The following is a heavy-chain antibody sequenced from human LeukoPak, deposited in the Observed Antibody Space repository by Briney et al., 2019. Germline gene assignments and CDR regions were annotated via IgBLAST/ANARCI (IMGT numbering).Heavy chain of an antibody. CDR3: AREFTGSSFDY. J-gene: IGHJ4*02. Sequence: SETLSLTCTVSGGSISSYYWSWIRQPPGKGLEWIGYVHYTGSTKYNPSLKNRVTISVDTSKNQFSLKLSSLTAADTAVYFCAREFTGSSFDYWGQGTLVTVSS. CDR2: VHYTGST. D-gene: IGHD1-26*01. V-gene: IGHV4-59*01. CDR1: GGSISSYY.